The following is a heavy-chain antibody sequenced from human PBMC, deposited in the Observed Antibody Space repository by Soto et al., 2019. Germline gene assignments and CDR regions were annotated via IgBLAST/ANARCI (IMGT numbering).Heavy chain of an antibody. CDR2: IIPFFGTA. D-gene: IGHD3-16*01. J-gene: IGHJ4*02. CDR3: ARTGPMDAGDKYYYDF. V-gene: IGHV1-69*01. Sequence: QVQLVQSGAEVKKTGSSVKVSCKTSGGTFSTFGISWVRQAPGQGLEWMGGIIPFFGTAEYSQKFEDRITITADESTNTVYMDLRSLTSEDTAIYYCARTGPMDAGDKYYYDFWGQGALVTVSS. CDR1: GGTFSTFG.